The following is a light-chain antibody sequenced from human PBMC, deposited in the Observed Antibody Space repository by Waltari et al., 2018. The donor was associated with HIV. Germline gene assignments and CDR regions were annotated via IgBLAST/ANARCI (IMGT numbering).Light chain of an antibody. Sequence: SVLTQPPSASGTPGQRVTISCSGSSSNVGNTYVYWYQQLPGTAPKLLISINNQRPSGVPDRFSASKSGTSASLAISGLRSEDEADYYCAALDDSLIDQVVFGGGTKLTVL. V-gene: IGLV1-47*01. CDR3: AALDDSLIDQVV. CDR1: SSNVGNTY. J-gene: IGLJ2*01. CDR2: INN.